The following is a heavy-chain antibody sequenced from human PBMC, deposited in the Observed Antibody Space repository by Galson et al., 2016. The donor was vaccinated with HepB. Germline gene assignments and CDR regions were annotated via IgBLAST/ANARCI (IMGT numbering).Heavy chain of an antibody. CDR1: GFTFSRYA. Sequence: SLRLSCAASGFTFSRYAMTWVRQAPGKGLEWVSGLSGSGAHTYYADSVKGRVTISSDNSKNTLYRQMNSLRVADTAVYYCAKDDVGGSYLLTQFDYWGQGSLVSVSS. J-gene: IGHJ4*02. CDR3: AKDDVGGSYLLTQFDY. CDR2: LSGSGAHT. D-gene: IGHD3-16*02. V-gene: IGHV3-23*01.